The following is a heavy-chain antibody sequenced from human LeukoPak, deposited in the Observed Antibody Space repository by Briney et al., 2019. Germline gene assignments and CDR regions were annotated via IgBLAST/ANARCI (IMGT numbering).Heavy chain of an antibody. CDR2: INPRGGST. Sequence: GASVKVSCKASGYTFTSYYMHWVRQAPGQGLEWMGIINPRGGSTSYAQKFQGRVTMTRDTSTSTVYMELSSLRSEDTAVYYCARDDGKTTVTPEDYFDSWGQGTLVTVSS. V-gene: IGHV1-46*01. D-gene: IGHD4-17*01. CDR3: ARDDGKTTVTPEDYFDS. CDR1: GYTFTSYY. J-gene: IGHJ4*02.